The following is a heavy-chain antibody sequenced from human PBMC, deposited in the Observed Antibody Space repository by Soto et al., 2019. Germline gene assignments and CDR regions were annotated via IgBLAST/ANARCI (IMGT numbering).Heavy chain of an antibody. Sequence: QVQLVQSGAEVKKPGASVQVSCKASGYTFTGYDITWVRQAPGQGLEWMGWIGAYNGNTNYAQKLQGTVTMTTDTSTSTAYMELRSLRSDDTALYYCGRVGAGGAVDVWGQGTTVTVSS. CDR2: IGAYNGNT. V-gene: IGHV1-18*04. CDR1: GYTFTGYD. J-gene: IGHJ6*02. D-gene: IGHD3-3*01. CDR3: GRVGAGGAVDV.